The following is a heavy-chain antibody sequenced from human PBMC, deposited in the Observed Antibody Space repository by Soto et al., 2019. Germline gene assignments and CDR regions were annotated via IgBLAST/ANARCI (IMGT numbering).Heavy chain of an antibody. CDR3: AKDKGPYYDFWSGQRWFDP. J-gene: IGHJ5*02. CDR2: ISHDGSKK. V-gene: IGHV3-30*18. D-gene: IGHD3-3*01. CDR1: GFTFSTHG. Sequence: GGSLRLSCAASGFTFSTHGMHWVRQAPGKGPEWVAVISHDGSKKYYVESVEGRFSISRDNSKSIVHLQMNNVRTEDTAVYYCAKDKGPYYDFWSGQRWFDPWGQGTLVTVSS.